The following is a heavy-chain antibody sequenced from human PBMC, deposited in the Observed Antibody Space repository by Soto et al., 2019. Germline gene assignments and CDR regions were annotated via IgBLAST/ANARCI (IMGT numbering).Heavy chain of an antibody. V-gene: IGHV4-61*01. CDR3: AREGGGYCSGGSCQVDY. J-gene: IGHJ4*02. D-gene: IGHD2-15*01. CDR2: IHHSGST. Sequence: SETLSLTCTVSGASVSSGNQYWSWIRQPPGKSLEWIGIIHHSGSTNYSPSLKSRVTISVDTSKNQFSLKLSSVTAADTAVYYCAREGGGYCSGGSCQVDYWGQGTLVTVSS. CDR1: GASVSSGNQY.